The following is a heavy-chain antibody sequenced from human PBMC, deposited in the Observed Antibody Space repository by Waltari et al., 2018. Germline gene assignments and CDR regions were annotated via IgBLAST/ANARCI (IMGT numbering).Heavy chain of an antibody. CDR2: IYYSGST. CDR1: GGSISSSSYY. J-gene: IGHJ5*02. Sequence: QLQLQESGPGLVKPSETLSLTCTVSGGSISSSSYYWGWIRQPPGKGLEWIGSIYYSGSTYYNPSLKSRVTISVDTSKNQFSLKLSSVTAADTAVYYCARDHPGIATKNRRNWFDPWGQGTLVTVSS. V-gene: IGHV4-39*07. CDR3: ARDHPGIATKNRRNWFDP. D-gene: IGHD6-13*01.